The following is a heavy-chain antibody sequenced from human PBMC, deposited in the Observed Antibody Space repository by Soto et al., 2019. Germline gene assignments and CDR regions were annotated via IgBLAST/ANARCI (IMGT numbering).Heavy chain of an antibody. Sequence: SLRLSCTASGFTFSSHGMNWVRQAPLEGLEWVSFLSGSAGITFYADSVKGRFTISRDNSKNTLYLQMNSLRAEDTAVYYCAKDRGIEGSSVRAFDVWGQGTMVTVSS. J-gene: IGHJ3*01. CDR3: AKDRGIEGSSVRAFDV. CDR2: LSGSAGIT. CDR1: GFTFSSHG. D-gene: IGHD1-26*01. V-gene: IGHV3-23*01.